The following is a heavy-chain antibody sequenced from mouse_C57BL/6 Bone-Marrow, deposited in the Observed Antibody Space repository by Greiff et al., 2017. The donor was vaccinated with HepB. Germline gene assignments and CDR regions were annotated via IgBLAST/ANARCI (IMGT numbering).Heavy chain of an antibody. Sequence: VQLQQSGAELVRPGASVKLSCTASGFNIKDDYMHWVKQRPEQGLEWIGWIDPENGDTEYASKFQGKATITADTSSNTAYLQLSSLTSEDTAVYDCTTESSYWYFDVWGTGTTVTVSS. V-gene: IGHV14-4*01. J-gene: IGHJ1*03. D-gene: IGHD1-1*01. CDR3: TTESSYWYFDV. CDR1: GFNIKDDY. CDR2: IDPENGDT.